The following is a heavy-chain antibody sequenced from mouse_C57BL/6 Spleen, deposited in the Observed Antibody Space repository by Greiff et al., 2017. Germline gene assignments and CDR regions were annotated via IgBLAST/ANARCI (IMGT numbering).Heavy chain of an antibody. J-gene: IGHJ2*01. CDR1: GYTFTSYW. Sequence: QVQLQQPGAELVKPGASVKLSCKASGYTFTSYWMHWVKQRPGQGLEWIGRIHPSDSDTNYNQKFKGKATLTVDKSSSKAYMQLSSLTCEEFAVYYSAIWELRGDYFDYWGQGTTLTVSS. CDR3: AIWELRGDYFDY. D-gene: IGHD2-1*01. V-gene: IGHV1-74*01. CDR2: IHPSDSDT.